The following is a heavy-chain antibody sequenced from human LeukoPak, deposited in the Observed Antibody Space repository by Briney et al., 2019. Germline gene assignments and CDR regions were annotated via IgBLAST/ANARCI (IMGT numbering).Heavy chain of an antibody. J-gene: IGHJ4*02. D-gene: IGHD3-10*01. CDR1: GYTFTGYY. CDR2: INPNSGGT. Sequence: GASVKVSCKASGYTFTGYYMHWVRQAPGQGLEWMGRINPNSGGTNYAQKFQGRVTMTRDTSISTAYMELSRLRSDDTAVYYCARVSGSYYYGSGSYYKFGYWGQGTLVTVSS. V-gene: IGHV1-2*06. CDR3: ARVSGSYYYGSGSYYKFGY.